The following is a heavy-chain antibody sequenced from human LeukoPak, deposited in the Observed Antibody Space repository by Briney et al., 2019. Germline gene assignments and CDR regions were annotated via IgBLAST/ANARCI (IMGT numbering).Heavy chain of an antibody. V-gene: IGHV3-7*01. D-gene: IGHD5-18*01. CDR3: ASDGYSYGPTSFDY. CDR2: IKQDGSEK. CDR1: GFTFSSYW. J-gene: IGHJ4*02. Sequence: GGSLRLSCAASGFTFSSYWMSWVRQAPGKGLEWVANIKQDGSEKYYVDSVKGRLTISRDNAKNSLYLQMNSLRAEDTAVYYCASDGYSYGPTSFDYWGQGTLVTVSS.